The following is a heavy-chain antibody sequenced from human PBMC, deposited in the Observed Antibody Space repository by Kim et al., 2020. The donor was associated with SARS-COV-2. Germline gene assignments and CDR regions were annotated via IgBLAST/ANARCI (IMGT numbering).Heavy chain of an antibody. Sequence: GGSLRLSCVGSGFTFSTYWMHWVRQLPGKGLMWVSRIKGDGSGTLYADSVKGRFTISRDNAKSTLNLEMHSLSSEDTGLYFCARASNVGYNSLDVWGQGTLVTVSS. V-gene: IGHV3-74*01. CDR1: GFTFSTYW. CDR2: IKGDGSGT. J-gene: IGHJ3*01. CDR3: ARASNVGYNSLDV. D-gene: IGHD5-18*01.